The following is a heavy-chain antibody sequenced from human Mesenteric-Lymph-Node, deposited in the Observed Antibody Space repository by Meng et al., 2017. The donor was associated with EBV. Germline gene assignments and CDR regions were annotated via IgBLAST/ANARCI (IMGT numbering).Heavy chain of an antibody. CDR2: INTNTGNP. J-gene: IGHJ2*01. CDR1: GYTFTAHC. D-gene: IGHD1-26*01. Sequence: QVNLVQSGAGVKKPGASVKVSCKASGYTFTAHCISWVRQAPGQGLEWMGGINTNTGNPTYAQGFTARFVFSLDHSVSTTYLQISSLKAEDTAVYYCARKVGISSAKWYFDVWGRGTLVTVSS. CDR3: ARKVGISSAKWYFDV. V-gene: IGHV7-4-1*02.